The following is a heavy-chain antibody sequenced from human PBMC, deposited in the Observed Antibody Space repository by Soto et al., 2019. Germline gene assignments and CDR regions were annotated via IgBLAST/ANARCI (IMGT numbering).Heavy chain of an antibody. D-gene: IGHD6-13*01. Sequence: QVQLVQSGAEVKKPGSSVKVSCKASGGTFSSYTISWVRQAPGQGLEWMGRIIPILGIANYAQKFQGRVTINADKSTSTAYMELSSLRSEDTAVYYCASWVHSSSSWFNSAEYFQHWGQGTLVTVSS. CDR1: GGTFSSYT. CDR3: ASWVHSSSSWFNSAEYFQH. V-gene: IGHV1-69*02. CDR2: IIPILGIA. J-gene: IGHJ1*01.